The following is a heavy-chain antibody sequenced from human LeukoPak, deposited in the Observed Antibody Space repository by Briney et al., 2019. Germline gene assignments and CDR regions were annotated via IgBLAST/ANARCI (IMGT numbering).Heavy chain of an antibody. V-gene: IGHV1-8*01. Sequence: ASVTVSFKASGYTFTSYDINWVRQATGQGLEWMGWMNPNSGNTGYAQKFQGRVSMTRNTSISTAYMELSSLRSEDTAVYYCARDFSSGSSFDIWGQGTMVTVSS. CDR3: ARDFSSGSSFDI. D-gene: IGHD3-22*01. CDR1: GYTFTSYD. CDR2: MNPNSGNT. J-gene: IGHJ3*02.